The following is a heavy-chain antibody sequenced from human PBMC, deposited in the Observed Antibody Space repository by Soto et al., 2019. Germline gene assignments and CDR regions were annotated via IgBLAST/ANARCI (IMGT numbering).Heavy chain of an antibody. J-gene: IGHJ4*02. Sequence: QVQLVQSGAEVKKPGASVRFPCKTSGYTFTRYAIHWVRQAPGQRLEWMGWINAGDGNTKYSQKFRGRVTITRDTSASTVSMELSSLTSEDTAVFYCARGAGYYYDGSGYYFDNWGQGTLVAVSS. CDR1: GYTFTRYA. CDR3: ARGAGYYYDGSGYYFDN. CDR2: INAGDGNT. V-gene: IGHV1-3*01. D-gene: IGHD3-22*01.